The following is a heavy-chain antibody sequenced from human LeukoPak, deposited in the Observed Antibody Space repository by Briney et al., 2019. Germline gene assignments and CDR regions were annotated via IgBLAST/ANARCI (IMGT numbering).Heavy chain of an antibody. CDR3: ARGAITMVRGVIETSYYYYMDV. CDR2: IYYSGST. J-gene: IGHJ6*03. Sequence: LSETLSLTCTVSGGSISSSSYYWSWIRQPPGKGLEWIGYIYYSGSTNYNPSLKSRVTISVDTSKNQFSLKLSSVTAADTAVYYCARGAITMVRGVIETSYYYYMDVWGKGTTVTISS. CDR1: GGSISSSSYY. V-gene: IGHV4-61*01. D-gene: IGHD3-10*01.